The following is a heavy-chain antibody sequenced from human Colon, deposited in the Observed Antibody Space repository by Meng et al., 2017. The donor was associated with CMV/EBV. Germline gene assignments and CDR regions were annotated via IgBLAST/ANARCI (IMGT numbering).Heavy chain of an antibody. CDR1: GYSFASYD. V-gene: IGHV1-8*01. CDR2: MDPGSGNS. D-gene: IGHD3-10*01. CDR3: ARGNSWFVY. J-gene: IGHJ4*02. Sequence: QVQLVQSGAEVKKPGASVKVSCMASGYSFASYDLNWVRLTDGQGLEWVAWMDPGSGNSTHAQRLQGRITLTRDTSTTTAYMELTNLRSEDTAVYFCARGNSWFVYWGQGTPVTVSS.